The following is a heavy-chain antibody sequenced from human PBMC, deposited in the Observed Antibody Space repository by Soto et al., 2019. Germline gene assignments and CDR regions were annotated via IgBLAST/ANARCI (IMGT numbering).Heavy chain of an antibody. D-gene: IGHD2-2*01. CDR3: AREGATAAKMFDY. V-gene: IGHV1-24*01. J-gene: IGHJ4*02. CDR1: GYTLTELS. CDR2: FDPEDSET. Sequence: ASVKVSCKVSGYTLTELSMHWVRQAPGKGLKWMGGFDPEDSETIYAQRFQGRLTMTRDTSTSTVYMELSSLRSEDTAVYYCAREGATAAKMFDYWGQGTLVTSPQ.